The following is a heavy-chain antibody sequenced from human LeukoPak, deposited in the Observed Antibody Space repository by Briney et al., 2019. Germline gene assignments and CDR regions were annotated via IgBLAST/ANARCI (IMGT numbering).Heavy chain of an antibody. CDR2: INHSGST. V-gene: IGHV4-34*01. CDR1: GGSFSGYY. D-gene: IGHD3-10*01. CDR3: ARGRDYGSPKQRYGMDV. Sequence: SETLSLTCAVYGGSFSGYYWSWIRQPPGKGLEWIGEINHSGSTNYDPSLKSRVTISVDTSKNQFSLKLSSVTAADTAVYYCARGRDYGSPKQRYGMDVWGQGTTVTVSS. J-gene: IGHJ6*02.